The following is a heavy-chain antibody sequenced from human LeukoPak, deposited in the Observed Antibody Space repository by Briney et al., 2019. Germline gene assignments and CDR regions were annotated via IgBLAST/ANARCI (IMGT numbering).Heavy chain of an antibody. CDR3: AKDYDAVWGGTDY. V-gene: IGHV3-23*01. J-gene: IGHJ4*02. Sequence: PGRSLRLSCAASGFTFGVYAVSWVRQAPGKGLEGVSAISGSGGRTYYADSGKGRFTISRDNSKNTLYLQMNSLRAEDTAVYYCAKDYDAVWGGTDYWGQGTLVTVSS. CDR1: GFTFGVYA. D-gene: IGHD3-16*01. CDR2: ISGSGGRT.